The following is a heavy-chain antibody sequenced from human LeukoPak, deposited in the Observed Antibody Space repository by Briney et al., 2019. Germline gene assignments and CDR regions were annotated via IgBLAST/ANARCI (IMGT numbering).Heavy chain of an antibody. CDR1: GGTFSSYA. CDR2: IIPIFGTA. CDR3: ARDFRLYGDYEGYYFDY. V-gene: IGHV1-69*05. Sequence: ALVKVSCKASGGTFSSYAISWVRQAPGQGLEWMGRIIPIFGTANYAQKFQGRVTITTDESTTTAYMELSSLRSEDTAVYYCARDFRLYGDYEGYYFDYWGQGTLVTVSS. J-gene: IGHJ4*02. D-gene: IGHD4-17*01.